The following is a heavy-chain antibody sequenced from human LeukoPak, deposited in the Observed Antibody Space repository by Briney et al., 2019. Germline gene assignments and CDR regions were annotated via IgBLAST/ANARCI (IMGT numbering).Heavy chain of an antibody. CDR3: ARDEGAVASYYYGMDV. CDR1: GGSFSGYY. CDR2: IKQDGSEK. Sequence: ETLSLTCAVYGGSFSGYYWSWVRQAPGKGLEWVANIKQDGSEKYYVDSVKGRFTISGDNAKNSLYLQMNSLRAEDTAVYYCARDEGAVASYYYGMDVWGQGTTVTVSS. V-gene: IGHV3-7*01. J-gene: IGHJ6*02. D-gene: IGHD6-19*01.